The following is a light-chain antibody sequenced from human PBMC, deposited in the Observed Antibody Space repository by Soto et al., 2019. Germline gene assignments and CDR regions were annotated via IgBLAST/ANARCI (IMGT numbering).Light chain of an antibody. CDR1: SSDVGGYKY. J-gene: IGLJ2*01. V-gene: IGLV2-14*01. CDR3: SSYTSANTLV. CDR2: DVT. Sequence: QSVLTQPASVSGSPGQSIALSCTGTSSDVGGYKYVSWYQQHPGKAPKLMIYDVTDRPSGVSNRFSGSKSGNTASLTISGLQPEDEADYFCSSYTSANTLVFGGGTKLTVL.